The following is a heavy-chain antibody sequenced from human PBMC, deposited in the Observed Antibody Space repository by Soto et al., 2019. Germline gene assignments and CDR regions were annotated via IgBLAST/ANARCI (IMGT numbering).Heavy chain of an antibody. CDR3: ARGYCTNGVCPGGAFDI. D-gene: IGHD2-8*01. J-gene: IGHJ3*02. V-gene: IGHV4-31*03. Sequence: SETLSLTCTVSGGSISSGGYYWSWIRQHPGKGLEWIGYIYYSGSTYYNPSLKSRVTISVDTSKNQFSLKLSSVTAADTAVYYCARGYCTNGVCPGGAFDIWGQGTMVTVSS. CDR1: GGSISSGGYY. CDR2: IYYSGST.